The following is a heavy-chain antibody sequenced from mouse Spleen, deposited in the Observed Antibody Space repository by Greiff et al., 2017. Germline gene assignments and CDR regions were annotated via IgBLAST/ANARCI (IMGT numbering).Heavy chain of an antibody. D-gene: IGHD2-4*01. CDR3: ARAPDYDCYFDV. Sequence: EVNVVESEGGLVQPGSSMKLSCTASGFTFSDFYMAWVRQVPEKGLEWIAHINYDGTITYYLDSLKSRFIISRDTAKIILYLQMNSLKSEDTATCYCARAPDYDCYFDVWGAETTVTVSS. V-gene: IGHV5-16*01. CDR2: INYDGTIT. CDR1: GFTFSDFY. J-gene: IGHJ1*01.